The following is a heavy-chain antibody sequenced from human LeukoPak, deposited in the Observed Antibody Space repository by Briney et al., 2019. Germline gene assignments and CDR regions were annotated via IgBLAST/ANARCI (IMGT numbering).Heavy chain of an antibody. CDR3: AREVGIRGRFDY. Sequence: ASVKVSCKASGYSFTSYVLNWVRQAPGQGLEWMGIINPSGANTGYAQKFQGRVTMTRDTSTSTVYMELSSLRSQDTAVYYCAREVGIRGRFDYWGRGTPVTVSS. CDR1: GYSFTSYV. V-gene: IGHV1-46*01. D-gene: IGHD1-26*01. J-gene: IGHJ4*02. CDR2: INPSGANT.